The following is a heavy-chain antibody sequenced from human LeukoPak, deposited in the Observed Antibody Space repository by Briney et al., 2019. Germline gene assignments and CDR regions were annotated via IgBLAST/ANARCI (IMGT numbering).Heavy chain of an antibody. D-gene: IGHD3-16*02. CDR2: ISYDGSSE. Sequence: GRSLRLSCAASGFTCSSHGMHWVRQAPGKGLEWVAVISYDGSSEYYADSVQGRFIISRDSSKNTLFLQMNSLRPADTAVYYCAGSTFGGTIVIGDYWGQGTLVTDS. V-gene: IGHV3-30*03. J-gene: IGHJ4*02. CDR3: AGSTFGGTIVIGDY. CDR1: GFTCSSHG.